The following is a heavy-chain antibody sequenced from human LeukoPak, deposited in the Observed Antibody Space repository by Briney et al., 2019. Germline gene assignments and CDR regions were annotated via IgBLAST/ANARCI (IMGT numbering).Heavy chain of an antibody. Sequence: TSETLSLTCTVSGGSISSYYWSWIRQHPGRGAEWIGSVYYSGSTNFNPSFKSRITISVDTSRNQFSLQLSSVTAADTAVYYCARIHRYCSGGACYVLDNWGQGTLVAVSS. J-gene: IGHJ4*02. D-gene: IGHD2-15*01. CDR3: ARIHRYCSGGACYVLDN. V-gene: IGHV4-59*01. CDR2: VYYSGST. CDR1: GGSISSYY.